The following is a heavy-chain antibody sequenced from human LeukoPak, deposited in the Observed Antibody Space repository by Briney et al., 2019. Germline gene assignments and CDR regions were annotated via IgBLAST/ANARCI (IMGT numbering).Heavy chain of an antibody. D-gene: IGHD3-22*01. Sequence: GRSLRLSCAASGFTFSSYAVHWVRQAPGKGLEWVAVISYDGSNKYYADSVKGRFTISRDNSKNTLYLQMNSLRAEDTAVYYCARDRRDSSGYYPYWGQGTLVTVSS. V-gene: IGHV3-30-3*01. J-gene: IGHJ4*02. CDR1: GFTFSSYA. CDR2: ISYDGSNK. CDR3: ARDRRDSSGYYPY.